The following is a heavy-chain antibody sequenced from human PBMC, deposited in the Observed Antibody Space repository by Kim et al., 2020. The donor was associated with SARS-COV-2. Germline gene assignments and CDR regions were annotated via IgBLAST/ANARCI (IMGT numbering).Heavy chain of an antibody. Sequence: GGSLRLSCAASGFTFSSYEMNWVRQAPGKGMEWVSYISTSGDTIYYADSVKGRFTISRDNAKNSLYLQMTSLRAEDTAVYYCARSMTSVSTYWGQGTLVT. CDR1: GFTFSSYE. D-gene: IGHD4-17*01. J-gene: IGHJ4*02. V-gene: IGHV3-48*03. CDR2: ISTSGDTI. CDR3: ARSMTSVSTY.